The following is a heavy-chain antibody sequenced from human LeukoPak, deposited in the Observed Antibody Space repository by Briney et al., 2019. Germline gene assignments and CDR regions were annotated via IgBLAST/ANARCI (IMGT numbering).Heavy chain of an antibody. CDR2: IYYSGST. D-gene: IGHD2-2*01. CDR1: GGSISSSSYY. J-gene: IGHJ4*02. Sequence: KPSETLSLTCTVSGGSISSSSYYWGWIRQPPGKGLEWIGSIYYSGSTYYNPSLKSRVTISVDTSKNQFSLKLSSVTAADTAVYYCARQDIVVVPAAHDYWGQGTLVTVSS. V-gene: IGHV4-39*01. CDR3: ARQDIVVVPAAHDY.